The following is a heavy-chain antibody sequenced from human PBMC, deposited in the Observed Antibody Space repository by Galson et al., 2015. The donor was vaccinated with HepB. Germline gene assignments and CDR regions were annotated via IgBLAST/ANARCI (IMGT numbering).Heavy chain of an antibody. CDR3: ARDRGAYLLPY. CDR1: GYTFTTYA. Sequence: SCKASGYTFTTYAIHWVRQTPGQRLEWMGWINGGNGKTKYSQQLQGRVTFTRDTSATTAYMDLNSLRSEDTAVYYCARDRGAYLLPYWGQGTLVTVSS. V-gene: IGHV1-3*01. J-gene: IGHJ4*02. D-gene: IGHD1-26*01. CDR2: INGGNGKT.